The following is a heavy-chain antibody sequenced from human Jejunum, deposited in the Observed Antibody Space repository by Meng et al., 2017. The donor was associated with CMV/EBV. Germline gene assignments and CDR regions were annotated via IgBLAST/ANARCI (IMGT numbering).Heavy chain of an antibody. V-gene: IGHV3-7*01. J-gene: IGHJ6*02. D-gene: IGHD2-21*01. CDR2: IKQDGSER. CDR3: ARQKCGGDCDMDV. Sequence: SVFSFSSEWMNWVRQVPGKGLEWVANIKQDGSERYYVESVKGRFTISRNNAKNSLFLQMDGLRAEDTAVYYCARQKCGGDCDMDVWGQGTTVTVSS. CDR1: VFSFSSEW.